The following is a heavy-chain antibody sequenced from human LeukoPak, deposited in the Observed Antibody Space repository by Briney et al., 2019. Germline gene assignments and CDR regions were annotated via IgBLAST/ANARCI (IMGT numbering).Heavy chain of an antibody. CDR2: IYHSGST. CDR3: ARDAYCSSTSCYYYYAMDV. D-gene: IGHD2-2*01. J-gene: IGHJ6*02. Sequence: SESLSLTCAVSGGSISSSNWWSWVRQPPGKGLEWCGEIYHSGSTNYNPSLKSRVTISVDKSKTQFSLKLSSVTAADTAVYYCARDAYCSSTSCYYYYAMDVWGQGTTVTVSS. V-gene: IGHV4-4*02. CDR1: GGSISSSNW.